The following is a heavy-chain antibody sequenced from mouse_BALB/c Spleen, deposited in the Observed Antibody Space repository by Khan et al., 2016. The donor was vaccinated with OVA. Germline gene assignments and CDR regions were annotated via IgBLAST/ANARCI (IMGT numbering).Heavy chain of an antibody. D-gene: IGHD1-1*01. CDR1: GYSITSDYA. CDR2: ISYSGST. Sequence: EVQLQESGPGLVKPSQSLSLTCTVTGYSITSDYAWNWIRQFPGNKLEWMGYISYSGSTSYNPSLKSRISITRDTSKNQFFQQLNSVTTEDTATXYCARDYGSSYYYFDYWGQGTTLTVSS. CDR3: ARDYGSSYYYFDY. V-gene: IGHV3-2*02. J-gene: IGHJ2*01.